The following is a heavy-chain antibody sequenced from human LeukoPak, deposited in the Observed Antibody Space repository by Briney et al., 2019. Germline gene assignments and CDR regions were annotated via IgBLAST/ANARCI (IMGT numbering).Heavy chain of an antibody. D-gene: IGHD6-13*01. CDR3: ARTYSSSHYYFDY. J-gene: IGHJ4*02. V-gene: IGHV5-51*01. CDR1: GYSFTSHW. Sequence: GESLKISCKGSGYSFTSHWIGWVRQMPGKGLEWMGIIYPGDSDTRYSPSFQGQVTISADKSISTAYLQWSSLKASDTAMYYCARTYSSSHYYFDYWGQGTLVTVSS. CDR2: IYPGDSDT.